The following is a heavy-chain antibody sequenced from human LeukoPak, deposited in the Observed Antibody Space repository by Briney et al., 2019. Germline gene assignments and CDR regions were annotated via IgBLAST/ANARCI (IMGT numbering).Heavy chain of an antibody. J-gene: IGHJ4*02. CDR2: IYHSGST. V-gene: IGHV4-4*02. CDR3: ARIRPHYYGSGSYAGRPWGYSVFDY. D-gene: IGHD3-10*01. Sequence: SETLSLTCAVSGGSISSSNWWSWVRQPPGKGLEWIGEIYHSGSTNYNPSLKSRVTISVDTSKNQFSLKLSSVTAADTAVYYCARIRPHYYGSGSYAGRPWGYSVFDYWGQGTLVTVSS. CDR1: GGSISSSNW.